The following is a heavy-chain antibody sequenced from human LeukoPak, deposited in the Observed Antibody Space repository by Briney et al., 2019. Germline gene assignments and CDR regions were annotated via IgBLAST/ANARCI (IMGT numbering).Heavy chain of an antibody. J-gene: IGHJ4*02. CDR3: ARDASSSWYGSKPDFDY. CDR1: GYTFTSYG. Sequence: ASVKVSCKASGYTFTSYGISWVRQAPGQGLEWMGWISAYNGNTNYAQKLQGRVTMTTDTSTSTAYMELRSLRSDDTAVYYCARDASSSWYGSKPDFDYWGQGTLVTVSS. D-gene: IGHD6-13*01. V-gene: IGHV1-18*01. CDR2: ISAYNGNT.